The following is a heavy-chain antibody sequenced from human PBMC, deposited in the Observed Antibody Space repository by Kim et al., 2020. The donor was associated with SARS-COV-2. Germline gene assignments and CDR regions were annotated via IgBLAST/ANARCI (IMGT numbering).Heavy chain of an antibody. CDR2: IYYSGST. D-gene: IGHD4-17*01. CDR1: GGSISSYY. V-gene: IGHV4-59*01. CDR3: ARVLVGVTSRSRRFDP. Sequence: SETLSLTCTVSGGSISSYYWSWIRQPPRKGLEWIGYIYYSGSTNYNPSLKSRVTISVDTSKNQFSLKLSSVTAADTAVYYCARVLVGVTSRSRRFDPWGQGTLVTVSS. J-gene: IGHJ5*02.